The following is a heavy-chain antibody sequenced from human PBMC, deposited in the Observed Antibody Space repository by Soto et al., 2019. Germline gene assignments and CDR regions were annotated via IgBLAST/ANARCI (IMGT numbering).Heavy chain of an antibody. CDR2: ISGSGGST. CDR1: GFTFSSYA. J-gene: IGHJ4*02. Sequence: GSLRLSCSASGFTFSSYAMSWVRQAPGKGLEWISAISGSGGSTYYADSVKGRFTISRDNSKNTLYLQMNSLRAEDTAVCYCAKEPRQLLYRYFDYWGQGTLVTVYS. D-gene: IGHD2-2*02. V-gene: IGHV3-23*01. CDR3: AKEPRQLLYRYFDY.